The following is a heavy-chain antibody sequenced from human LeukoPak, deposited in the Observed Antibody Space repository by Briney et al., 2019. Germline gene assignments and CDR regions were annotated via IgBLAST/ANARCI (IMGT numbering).Heavy chain of an antibody. J-gene: IGHJ4*02. CDR1: GFTFSSQN. CDR3: VKNGCLVY. Sequence: GGSLRLSCAASGFTFSSQNMNWVRQAPGKGLEWVSSITTTGGDVNYADSVKGRFTISRDNAKNSLYLQLNSLRAEDTAVYYCVKNGCLVYWGQGILVTVSS. D-gene: IGHD3-16*01. CDR2: ITTTGGDV. V-gene: IGHV3-21*01.